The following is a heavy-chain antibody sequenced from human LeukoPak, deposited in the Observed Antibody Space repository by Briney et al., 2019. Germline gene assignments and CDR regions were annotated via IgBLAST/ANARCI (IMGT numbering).Heavy chain of an antibody. V-gene: IGHV4-59*11. D-gene: IGHD5-18*01. CDR2: IYYSGST. CDR1: GGSISSHY. Sequence: PSETLSLTCTVSGGSISSHYWSWIRQPPGKGLEWIGYIYYSGSTNYNPSLKSRVTISVDTSKNQFSLKLSSVTAADTAVYYCARVTPRTAMVTGPFDYWGQGTLVTVSS. CDR3: ARVTPRTAMVTGPFDY. J-gene: IGHJ4*02.